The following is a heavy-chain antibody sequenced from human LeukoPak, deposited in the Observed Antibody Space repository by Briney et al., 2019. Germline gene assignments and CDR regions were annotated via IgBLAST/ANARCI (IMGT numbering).Heavy chain of an antibody. V-gene: IGHV1-18*01. Sequence: ASVRVSCKASGYTFTSYGISWVRQAPGQGLEWMGWISAYNGNTNYAQKFQGRVTITADESTSTAYMELSSLRSEDTAAYYCARGGIQLWLHWFDPWGQGTLVTVSS. CDR2: ISAYNGNT. D-gene: IGHD5-18*01. J-gene: IGHJ5*02. CDR1: GYTFTSYG. CDR3: ARGGIQLWLHWFDP.